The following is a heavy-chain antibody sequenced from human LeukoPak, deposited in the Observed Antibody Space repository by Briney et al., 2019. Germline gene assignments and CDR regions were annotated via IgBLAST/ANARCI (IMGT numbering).Heavy chain of an antibody. J-gene: IGHJ5*02. Sequence: SETLSLTCTVSGGSISSYYWSWIRQPPGKGLEWIGYIYTSGSTNYNPSLKSRVTISVDTSKNQFSLKLSSVTAADTAVYYCARNGSYYDFWSGYYSLTWFDPWGQGTLVTVSS. CDR2: IYTSGST. CDR3: ARNGSYYDFWSGYYSLTWFDP. D-gene: IGHD3-3*01. V-gene: IGHV4-4*09. CDR1: GGSISSYY.